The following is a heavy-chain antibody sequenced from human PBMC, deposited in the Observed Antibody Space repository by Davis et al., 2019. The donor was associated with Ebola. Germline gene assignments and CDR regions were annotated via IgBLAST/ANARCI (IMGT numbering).Heavy chain of an antibody. CDR2: ISSSGSTI. D-gene: IGHD3-3*01. CDR3: ARRGLEIYYYSGMDV. V-gene: IGHV3-11*01. J-gene: IGHJ6*02. Sequence: GESLKISCAASGFTFSDYYMRWIRQAPGKGLEWVSYISSSGSTIYYADLVKGRFPIPRDNDKNSLYLQMNSLRAEDTAVYYCARRGLEIYYYSGMDVWGQGTTVTVSS. CDR1: GFTFSDYY.